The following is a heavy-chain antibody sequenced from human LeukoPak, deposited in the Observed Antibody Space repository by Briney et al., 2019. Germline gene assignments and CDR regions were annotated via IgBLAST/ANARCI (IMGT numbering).Heavy chain of an antibody. CDR3: AKDRGYPTLDY. CDR2: ISYDGSNK. Sequence: PGGSLRLSCAASGFTFSSYGMHWVRHAPGKGLEWVAVISYDGSNKYYADSVKGRFTISRDNSKNTLYLQMNSLRAEDTAVYYCAKDRGYPTLDYWGQGTLVTVSS. V-gene: IGHV3-30*18. CDR1: GFTFSSYG. D-gene: IGHD3-10*01. J-gene: IGHJ4*02.